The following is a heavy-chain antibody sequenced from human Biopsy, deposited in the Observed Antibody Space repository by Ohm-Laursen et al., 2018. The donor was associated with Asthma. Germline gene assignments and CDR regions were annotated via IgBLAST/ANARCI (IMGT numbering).Heavy chain of an antibody. CDR2: ISFDGSNK. V-gene: IGHV3-30*18. D-gene: IGHD1-26*01. J-gene: IGHJ4*02. CDR3: AKDVFPGWELRRGPDY. CDR1: GFTFGDYW. Sequence: SLRLSCSASGFTFGDYWMSWVRQAPGKGLDWVAVISFDGSNKNYTDSVKGRFTISRDNSRNTLHLQMNSLRAEDTAVYYCAKDVFPGWELRRGPDYWGQGTLVTVSS.